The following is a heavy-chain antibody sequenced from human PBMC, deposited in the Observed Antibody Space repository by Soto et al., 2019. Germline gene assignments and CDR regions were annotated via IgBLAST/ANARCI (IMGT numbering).Heavy chain of an antibody. V-gene: IGHV4-31*03. Sequence: QVQLQESGPGLVKPSQTLSLTCTVSGGSISSGGYYWTWIRQHPGKGLEWIGYIYYSGSTYYNSYLKSRVTMSVDTSKIQFSLKLSSVTAADTAVYYCARVCGGDCHYGMDVWGQGTTVTVSS. CDR1: GGSISSGGYY. D-gene: IGHD2-21*02. CDR3: ARVCGGDCHYGMDV. CDR2: IYYSGST. J-gene: IGHJ6*02.